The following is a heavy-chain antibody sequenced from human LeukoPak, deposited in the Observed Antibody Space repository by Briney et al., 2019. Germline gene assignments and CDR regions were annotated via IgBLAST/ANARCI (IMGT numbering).Heavy chain of an antibody. CDR2: ISPTGSTT. V-gene: IGHV3-74*01. CDR1: GFSFSGHW. J-gene: IGHJ6*02. D-gene: IGHD1-26*01. Sequence: GGSLRLSCTASGFSFSGHWMHWARQLPGKGLVWVSRISPTGSTTSYADSVKGRFTVSRDNAKNTLYLQVNNLRAEDTAVYYCAKGDSGSYSYYSCGMDVWGQGTTVTVSS. CDR3: AKGDSGSYSYYSCGMDV.